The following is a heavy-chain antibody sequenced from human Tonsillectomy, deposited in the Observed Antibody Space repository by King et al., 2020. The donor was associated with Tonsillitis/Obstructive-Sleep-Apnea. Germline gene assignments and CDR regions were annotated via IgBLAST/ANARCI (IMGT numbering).Heavy chain of an antibody. CDR1: GFTFSSYA. CDR3: ANGAGYYFRYYYYMDV. Sequence: VQLVESGGGLVQPGGSLRLSCAASGFTFSSYAMSWVRQAPGKGLEWVSAISGSGGSTYYADSVKGRFTISRDNSKNTLYLQMNSLRAEDTAVYYCANGAGYYFRYYYYMDVWGKGTTVTVSS. D-gene: IGHD3-3*01. CDR2: ISGSGGST. J-gene: IGHJ6*03. V-gene: IGHV3-23*04.